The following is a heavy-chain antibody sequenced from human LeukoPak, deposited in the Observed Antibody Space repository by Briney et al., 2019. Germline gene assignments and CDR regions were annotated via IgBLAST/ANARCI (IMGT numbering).Heavy chain of an antibody. Sequence: PSQTLSLTCAVSGGSISSGGYSWSWIRQPPGKGLEWIGEINHSGSTNYNPSLKSRVTISVDTSKNQFSLKLSSVTAADTAVYYCARVTPVGDGYKTFSKPRGYFDYWGQGTLVTVSS. J-gene: IGHJ4*02. CDR3: ARVTPVGDGYKTFSKPRGYFDY. CDR1: GGSISSGGYS. CDR2: INHSGST. V-gene: IGHV4-30-2*01. D-gene: IGHD5-24*01.